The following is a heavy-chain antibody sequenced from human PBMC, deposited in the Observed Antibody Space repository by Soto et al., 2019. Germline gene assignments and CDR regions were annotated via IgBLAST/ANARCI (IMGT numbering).Heavy chain of an antibody. J-gene: IGHJ5*02. D-gene: IGHD3-10*01. CDR1: GGSISSYY. CDR2: IYYSGST. V-gene: IGHV4-59*01. Sequence: PSETLSLTCTVSGGSISSYYWSWIRQPPGKGLEWIGYIYYSGSTNYNPSLKSRVTISVDTSKNQFSLKLSSVTAADTAVYYCARELTTYYSSLSGAPTAGFDPWGQGTLVTVSS. CDR3: ARELTTYYSSLSGAPTAGFDP.